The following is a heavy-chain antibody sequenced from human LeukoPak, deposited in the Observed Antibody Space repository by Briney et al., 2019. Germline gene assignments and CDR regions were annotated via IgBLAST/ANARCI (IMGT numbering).Heavy chain of an antibody. Sequence: GASVKVSCKASGYTFTSYGISWVRQAPGQGFERKGWISAYNGNTNYAQKLQGRVTMTTDTSTSTAYMELRSLRSDDTAVYYCARESSSWYAASDFDIWGQGTMVTVSS. CDR2: ISAYNGNT. J-gene: IGHJ3*02. CDR3: ARESSSWYAASDFDI. V-gene: IGHV1-18*01. D-gene: IGHD6-13*01. CDR1: GYTFTSYG.